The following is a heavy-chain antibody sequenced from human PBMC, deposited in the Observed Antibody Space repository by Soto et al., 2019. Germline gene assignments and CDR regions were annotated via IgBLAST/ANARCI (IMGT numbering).Heavy chain of an antibody. D-gene: IGHD4-17*01. CDR2: IFSSDEK. J-gene: IGHJ5*02. V-gene: IGHV2-26*01. CDR3: ARIRPKTVTTYEWFDP. Sequence: QVTLKESGPVLVKPTETLTLTCTVSGSSLSDPRLGVSWIRQPPGEALEWLANIFSSDEKSYSTSLKNRLTISKDTSKSQVVLTMTNMDPVDTATYYCARIRPKTVTTYEWFDPWGQGTLVTVSS. CDR1: GSSLSDPRLG.